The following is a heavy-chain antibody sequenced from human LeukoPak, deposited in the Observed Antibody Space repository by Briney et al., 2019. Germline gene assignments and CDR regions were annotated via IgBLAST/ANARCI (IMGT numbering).Heavy chain of an antibody. Sequence: SETLSLTCTVSGGSISSYYWSWIRQPPGKGLEWIGYIYYSGSTNYNPSLKSRVTISVDTSKNQFSLKLSSVTAADTAVYYCARSSVLRFLEWLSPHNWFDPWGQGTLVTVSS. J-gene: IGHJ5*02. CDR2: IYYSGST. CDR3: ARSSVLRFLEWLSPHNWFDP. V-gene: IGHV4-59*12. D-gene: IGHD3-3*01. CDR1: GGSISSYY.